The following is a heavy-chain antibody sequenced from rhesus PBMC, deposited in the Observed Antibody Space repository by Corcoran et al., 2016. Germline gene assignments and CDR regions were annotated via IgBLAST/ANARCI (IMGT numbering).Heavy chain of an antibody. J-gene: IGHJ4*01. D-gene: IGHD1-14*01. CDR2: IYGSGGST. CDR1: GGSISSNY. V-gene: IGHV4-160*01. CDR3: AREKLERRGYFDY. Sequence: QVQLQESGPGLVKPSETLYLTCAVSGGSISSNYWSWLRQVPGKGLEWIGRIYGSGGSTDDNPSLKSRVTISTDTSKNQFSLKLSSVTAADTAVYYCAREKLERRGYFDYWGQGVLVTVSS.